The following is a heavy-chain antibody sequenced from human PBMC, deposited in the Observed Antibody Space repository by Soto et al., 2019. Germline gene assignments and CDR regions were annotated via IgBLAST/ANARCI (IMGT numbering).Heavy chain of an antibody. V-gene: IGHV4-31*03. CDR3: ASETSI. Sequence: QVQLQESGPGLVKPSQTLSLTCTVSGGSISSGGYYWNWIRQHPGKGLEWIGYIYYSGSTYYNPSLKSRCTKSVDTSKSQSSLNLSSVAGSGTAMYYCASETSIWGQGTLVTVSS. CDR1: GGSISSGGYY. CDR2: IYYSGST. J-gene: IGHJ4*02.